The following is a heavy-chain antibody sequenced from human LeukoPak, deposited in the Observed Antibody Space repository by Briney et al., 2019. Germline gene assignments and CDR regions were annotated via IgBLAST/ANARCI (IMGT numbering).Heavy chain of an antibody. V-gene: IGHV3-48*03. CDR2: IGGSGSTI. CDR3: ARDYLVGGTDAFDI. D-gene: IGHD1-1*01. J-gene: IGHJ3*02. CDR1: GFTFSSYE. Sequence: PGGSLRLSCAASGFTFSSYEMNWVRQAPGKGLEWVSYIGGSGSTIYYAESVKGRFTISRDNAKNSLYLQMNRLRGEDTAVYYCARDYLVGGTDAFDIWGQGAMVTVSS.